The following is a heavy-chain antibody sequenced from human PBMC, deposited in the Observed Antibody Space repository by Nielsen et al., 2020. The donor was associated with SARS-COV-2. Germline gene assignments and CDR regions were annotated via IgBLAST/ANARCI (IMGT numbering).Heavy chain of an antibody. Sequence: ASVKVSCKASGYTFTSYGISWVRQAPGQGLEWMGWISAYNGNTNYAQKFQGRVTITADESTSTAYMELSSLRSEDTAVYYCARESESTGFGTPAGYFDYWGQGTLVTVSS. V-gene: IGHV1-18*01. D-gene: IGHD1-14*01. CDR2: ISAYNGNT. J-gene: IGHJ4*02. CDR1: GYTFTSYG. CDR3: ARESESTGFGTPAGYFDY.